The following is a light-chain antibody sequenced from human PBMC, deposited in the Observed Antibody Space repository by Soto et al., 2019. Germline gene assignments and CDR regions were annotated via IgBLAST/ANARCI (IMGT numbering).Light chain of an antibody. CDR3: QQYGSSQWT. CDR1: QSVSSSY. Sequence: EIVLTQSPGTLSLSPGERATLSCRASQSVSSSYLAWYQQKPGQAPRLLIYGASSRATGIPGRFSGSGSGTDFTLTISRLEPEDFAVYYCQQYGSSQWTFGQGTKVEI. J-gene: IGKJ1*01. CDR2: GAS. V-gene: IGKV3-20*01.